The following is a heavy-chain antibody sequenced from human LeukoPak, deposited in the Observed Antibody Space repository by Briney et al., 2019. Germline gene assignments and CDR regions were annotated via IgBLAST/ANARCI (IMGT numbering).Heavy chain of an antibody. J-gene: IGHJ4*02. CDR3: ARDSQGVAGTNDY. V-gene: IGHV1-2*02. CDR2: INPNSGGT. Sequence: GASVKVSCKASGGTLSSYAISWVRQAPGQGLEWMGWINPNSGGTNYAQKFQGRVTMTRDTSISTAYMELSRLRSDDTAVYYCARDSQGVAGTNDYWGQGTLVTVSS. D-gene: IGHD6-19*01. CDR1: GGTLSSYA.